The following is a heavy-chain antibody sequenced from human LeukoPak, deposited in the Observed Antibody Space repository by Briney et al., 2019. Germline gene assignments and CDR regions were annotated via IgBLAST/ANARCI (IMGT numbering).Heavy chain of an antibody. J-gene: IGHJ6*03. D-gene: IGHD2/OR15-2a*01. Sequence: GGSLRLSCEASGLTFSTYWMHWVRQAPGKGLEWVAVIYYGGSIEYYADSVRGRFTISRDNSKKTLYLQMNSLRPEDTAVYYCAKDGGEYCTSSSCYYYYMDVWGKGTTVTVSS. CDR2: IYYGGSIE. CDR3: AKDGGEYCTSSSCYYYYMDV. CDR1: GLTFSTYW. V-gene: IGHV3-30*18.